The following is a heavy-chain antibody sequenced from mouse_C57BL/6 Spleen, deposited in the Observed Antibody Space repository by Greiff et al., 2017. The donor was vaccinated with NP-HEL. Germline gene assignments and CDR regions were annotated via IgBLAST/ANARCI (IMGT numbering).Heavy chain of an antibody. CDR2: ISNGGGST. CDR3: ARQGIYYDYDGTWFAY. V-gene: IGHV5-12*01. D-gene: IGHD2-4*01. CDR1: GFTFSDYY. Sequence: EVNVVESGGGLVQPGGSLKLSCAASGFTFSDYYMYWVRQTPEKRLEWVAYISNGGGSTYYPDTVKGRFTISRDNAKNTLYLQMSRLKSEDTAMYYCARQGIYYDYDGTWFAYWGQGTLVTVSA. J-gene: IGHJ3*01.